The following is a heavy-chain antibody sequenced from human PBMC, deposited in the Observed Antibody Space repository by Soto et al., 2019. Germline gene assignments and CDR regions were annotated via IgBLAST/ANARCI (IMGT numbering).Heavy chain of an antibody. CDR2: ISGSGGVT. V-gene: IGHV3-23*01. CDR1: GFSFNSNA. CDR3: VRYCSTTLCNGVAARTFDY. D-gene: IGHD2-2*01. Sequence: SLRLSCTASGFSFNSNAMSWVRQAPGKGLEWVSVISGSGGVTFYADSVKGRFTISRDNTRNSLYLQMNSLRDEDTALYYCVRYCSTTLCNGVAARTFDYWGQGTLVTVSS. J-gene: IGHJ4*02.